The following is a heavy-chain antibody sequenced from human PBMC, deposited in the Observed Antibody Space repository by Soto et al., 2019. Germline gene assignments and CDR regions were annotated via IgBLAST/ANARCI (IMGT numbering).Heavy chain of an antibody. CDR1: GFTFSSYG. V-gene: IGHV3-33*01. Sequence: GGSLRLSCAASGFTFSSYGMHWVRQAPGKGLEWVAVIWYDGSNKYYADSVKGRFTISRDNSKNTLYLQMNSLRAEDTAVYYCARGSKWYYYYMDVWGKGTTVTVSS. D-gene: IGHD2-8*01. CDR2: IWYDGSNK. J-gene: IGHJ6*03. CDR3: ARGSKWYYYYMDV.